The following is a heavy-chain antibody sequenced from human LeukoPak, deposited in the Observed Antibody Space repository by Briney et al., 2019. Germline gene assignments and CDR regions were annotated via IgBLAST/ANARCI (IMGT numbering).Heavy chain of an antibody. CDR2: ISYSGST. CDR1: GGSISSYY. V-gene: IGHV4-59*01. CDR3: ARGSDDPLDY. J-gene: IGHJ4*02. Sequence: SETLSLTWTVSGGSISSYYRSWMRQPPGEGLEWIGYISYSGSTNYNPSLNSRVTISVDTSKNQFSLKLSSVIAADTAVYYCARGSDDPLDYWGQGTLVTVSS.